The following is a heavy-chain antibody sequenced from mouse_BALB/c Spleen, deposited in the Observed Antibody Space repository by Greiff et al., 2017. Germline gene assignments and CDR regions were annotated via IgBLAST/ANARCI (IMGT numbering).Heavy chain of an antibody. CDR1: GFTFSSYG. V-gene: IGHV5-6-3*01. CDR2: INSNGGST. J-gene: IGHJ3*01. D-gene: IGHD1-1*01. CDR3: ARDRGYGSSFAWFAY. Sequence: EVQVVESGGGLVQPGGSLKLSCAASGFTFSSYGMSWVRQTPDKRLELVATINSNGGSTYYPDSVKGRFTISRDNAKNTLYLQMSSLKSEDTAMYYCARDRGYGSSFAWFAYWGQGTLVTVSA.